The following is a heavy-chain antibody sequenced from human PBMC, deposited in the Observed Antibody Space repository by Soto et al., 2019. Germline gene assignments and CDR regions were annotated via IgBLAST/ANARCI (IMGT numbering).Heavy chain of an antibody. J-gene: IGHJ5*02. CDR3: ARGPRMVRGVNVP. V-gene: IGHV4-34*01. CDR1: GGSFSGYY. D-gene: IGHD3-10*01. CDR2: INHSGST. Sequence: SETLSLTCAVYGGSFSGYYWSWIRQPPGKGLEWIGEINHSGSTNYNPSLKSRVTISVDTSKNQFSLKLSSVTAADTAVYYCARGPRMVRGVNVPWGQGTLVTVPS.